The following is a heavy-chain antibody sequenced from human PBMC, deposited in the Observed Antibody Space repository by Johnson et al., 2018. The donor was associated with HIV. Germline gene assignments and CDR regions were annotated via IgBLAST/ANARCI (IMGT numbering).Heavy chain of an antibody. J-gene: IGHJ3*02. D-gene: IGHD3-10*01. CDR2: ISGSTGRT. CDR1: GFTFSSYA. V-gene: IGHV3-23*04. CDR3: AREEVLDAFYI. Sequence: VQLVESGGGLVQPGGSLRLSCAASGFTFSSYAMSWVRQTPGKGLEWVSLISGSTGRTNYADSVKGRFTISRDNAKNTLYLQMNSLRAEDTAVYYCAREEVLDAFYIWGQGTMVTVSS.